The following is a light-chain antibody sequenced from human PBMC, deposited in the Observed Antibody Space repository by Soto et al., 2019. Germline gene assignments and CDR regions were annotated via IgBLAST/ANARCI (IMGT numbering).Light chain of an antibody. CDR1: QSVSSSY. CDR3: QQYGSSPPYT. CDR2: GAS. Sequence: IVLTQSPGTLSLSPGERATLSCRASQSVSSSYLAWYQQKPGQAPRLLIYGASSRATGIPDRFSGSGSGTDFTLTISTPEPEDFAVYYCQQYGSSPPYTFGQGTKLEIK. V-gene: IGKV3-20*01. J-gene: IGKJ2*01.